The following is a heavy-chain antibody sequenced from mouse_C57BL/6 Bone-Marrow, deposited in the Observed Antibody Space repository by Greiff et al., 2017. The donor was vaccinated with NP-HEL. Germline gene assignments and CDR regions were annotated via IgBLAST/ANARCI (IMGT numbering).Heavy chain of an antibody. J-gene: IGHJ3*01. CDR3: ARGYDGYFFAY. V-gene: IGHV1-76*01. D-gene: IGHD2-3*01. CDR1: GYTFTDYY. Sequence: VQLQESGAELVRPGASVKLSCKASGYTFTDYYINWVKQRPGQGLEWIARIYPGSGNTYYNEKFKGKATLTAEKSSSTAYMQLSSLTSEDSAVYFCARGYDGYFFAYWGKGTLVTVSA. CDR2: IYPGSGNT.